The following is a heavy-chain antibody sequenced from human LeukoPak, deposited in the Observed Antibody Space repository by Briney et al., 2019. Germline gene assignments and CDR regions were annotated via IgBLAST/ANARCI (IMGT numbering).Heavy chain of an antibody. CDR1: GYTLTELS. CDR3: VTDLWLRDYYYGMDV. CDR2: FDPEDGET. V-gene: IGHV1-24*01. J-gene: IGHJ6*02. D-gene: IGHD3-22*01. Sequence: ASVKVSCKVSGYTLTELSMHWVRQAPGKGLEWMGGFDPEDGETIYAQKFQGRVTMTEDTSTDTAYMELSSLRSEDTAVYYCVTDLWLRDYYYGMDVWGQGTTVTVSS.